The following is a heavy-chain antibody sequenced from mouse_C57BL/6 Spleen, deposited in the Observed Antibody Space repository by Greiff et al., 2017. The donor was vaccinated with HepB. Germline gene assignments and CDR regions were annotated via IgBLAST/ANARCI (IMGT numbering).Heavy chain of an antibody. J-gene: IGHJ1*03. V-gene: IGHV14-1*01. CDR3: TTRKVAGYFDV. CDR1: GFNIKDYY. D-gene: IGHD1-1*02. Sequence: VQLQQSGAELVRPGASVKLSCTASGFNIKDYYMHWVKQRPEQGLEWIGRIDPEDGDTEYAPKFQGKATMTADTSSNKAYLQLSSLTSEDTAVYYCTTRKVAGYFDVWGTGTTVTVSS. CDR2: IDPEDGDT.